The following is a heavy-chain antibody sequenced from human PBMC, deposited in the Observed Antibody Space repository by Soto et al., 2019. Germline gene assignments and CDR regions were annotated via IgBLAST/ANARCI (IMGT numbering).Heavy chain of an antibody. D-gene: IGHD1-26*01. CDR3: VGRLTSIYYSFDY. V-gene: IGHV4-31*03. J-gene: IGHJ4*02. CDR1: GDSISSATHY. CDR2: VSSSGNS. Sequence: SETLSLTCTVSGDSISSATHYWNWIRQHPGKGLEWIGYVSSSGNSYYSPSLKCRVFMSVDTSKNLFSLKLSSMTAADTAISYCVGRLTSIYYSFDYWGQGTQVTVSS.